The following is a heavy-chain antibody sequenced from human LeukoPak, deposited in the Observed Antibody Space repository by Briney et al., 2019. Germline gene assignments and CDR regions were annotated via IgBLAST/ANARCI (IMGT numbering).Heavy chain of an antibody. CDR3: ARVRLYYDSSGYYPNFDY. D-gene: IGHD3-22*01. CDR1: GGSISSGDYY. CDR2: IYYSGST. Sequence: SQTLSLTCTVSGGSISSGDYYWSWIRHPPGKGLEWNGYIYYSGSTYYNPSLKSRVTISVDTSKNQFSLKLSSVTAADTAVYYCARVRLYYDSSGYYPNFDYWGQGTRVTVSS. V-gene: IGHV4-30-4*08. J-gene: IGHJ4*02.